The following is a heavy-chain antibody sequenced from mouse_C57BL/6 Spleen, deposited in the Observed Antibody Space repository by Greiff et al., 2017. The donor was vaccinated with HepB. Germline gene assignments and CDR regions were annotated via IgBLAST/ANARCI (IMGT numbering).Heavy chain of an antibody. CDR2: IRLKSDNYAT. J-gene: IGHJ4*01. Sequence: EVMLVESGGGLVQPGGSMKLSCVASGFTFSNYWMNWVRQSPEKGLEWVAQIRLKSDNYATHYAESVKGRFTISRDDSKSSVYLQMNNLRAEDTGIYYCTARNDGYYVGAMDYWGQGTSVTVSS. D-gene: IGHD2-3*01. CDR1: GFTFSNYW. V-gene: IGHV6-3*01. CDR3: TARNDGYYVGAMDY.